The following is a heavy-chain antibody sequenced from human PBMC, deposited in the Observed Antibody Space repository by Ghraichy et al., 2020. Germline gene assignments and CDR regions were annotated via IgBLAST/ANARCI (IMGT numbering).Heavy chain of an antibody. V-gene: IGHV3-48*03. D-gene: IGHD3-16*01. CDR1: GFTLGNYE. J-gene: IGHJ2*01. CDR2: IRSNGII. Sequence: GESLNISCAASGFTLGNYEVNWVRQAAGKGLEWVSNIRSNGIIYYADSVKGRFTISRDNARNSVYLQMDSLRVEDSAVYYCARNPPYRNDVWGRGTLVTVSS. CDR3: ARNPPYRNDV.